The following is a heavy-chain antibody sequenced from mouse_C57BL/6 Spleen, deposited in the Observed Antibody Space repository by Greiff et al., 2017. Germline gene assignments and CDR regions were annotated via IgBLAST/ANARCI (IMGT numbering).Heavy chain of an antibody. CDR3: ARPPLYYGSSHGYFDV. CDR1: GFTFTDYY. J-gene: IGHJ1*03. D-gene: IGHD1-1*01. Sequence: EVMLVESGGGLVQPGGSLSLSCAASGFTFTDYYMSWVRQPPGKALEWLGFIRNKANGYTTEYSASVKGRFTISRDNSQSILYLQMNALRAEDSATYYCARPPLYYGSSHGYFDVWGTGTTVTVSS. V-gene: IGHV7-3*01. CDR2: IRNKANGYTT.